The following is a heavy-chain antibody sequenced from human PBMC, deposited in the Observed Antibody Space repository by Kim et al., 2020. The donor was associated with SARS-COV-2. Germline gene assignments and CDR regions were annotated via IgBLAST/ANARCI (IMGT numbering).Heavy chain of an antibody. CDR3: ARDEVEGDY. J-gene: IGHJ4*02. V-gene: IGHV1-69*01. D-gene: IGHD1-1*01. Sequence: GTANYAQKFQGRVTITADESTSTAYMELSSLRSEDTAVYYCARDEVEGDYWGQGTLVTVSS. CDR2: GTA.